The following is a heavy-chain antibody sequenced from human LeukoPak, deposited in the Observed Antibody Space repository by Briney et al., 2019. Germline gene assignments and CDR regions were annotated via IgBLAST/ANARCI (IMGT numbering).Heavy chain of an antibody. D-gene: IGHD2-15*01. V-gene: IGHV3-30*04. CDR2: ISYDGSNK. CDR3: ARYCSGGSCHHTDAFDI. J-gene: IGHJ3*02. CDR1: GFTFSSYA. Sequence: PGRSLRLSCAASGFTFSSYAMHWVRQAPGKGLEWVAVISYDGSNKYYADSVKGRFTISRDNSKNTLYLQMNSLRAEDTAVYYCARYCSGGSCHHTDAFDIWGQGTMVTASS.